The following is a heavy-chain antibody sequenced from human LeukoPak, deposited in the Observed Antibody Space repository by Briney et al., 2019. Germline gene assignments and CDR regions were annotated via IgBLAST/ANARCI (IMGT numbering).Heavy chain of an antibody. CDR2: ISSSGGSA. J-gene: IGHJ4*02. D-gene: IGHD1-14*01. V-gene: IGHV3-23*01. CDR1: GFTFSNYA. CDR3: AMNTTPGL. Sequence: GGSLRLSCAASGFTFSNYAMNWARQAPGKGLEWVSTISSSGGSAFYADSLKGRFTISRDNSKNTLYLQMNSLRAEDTALYYCAMNTTPGLRGQGTLVTVSS.